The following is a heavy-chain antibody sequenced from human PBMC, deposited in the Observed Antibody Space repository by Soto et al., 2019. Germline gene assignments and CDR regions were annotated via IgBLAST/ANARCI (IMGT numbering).Heavy chain of an antibody. CDR2: IIPIFGTA. V-gene: IGHV1-69*13. CDR1: GGTFSSYA. Sequence: SVKVSCKASGGTFSSYAISWVRQAPGQGLEWMGGIIPIFGTANCAQKFQGRVTITADESTSTAYMELSSLRSEDTAVYYCASSGYSYQAPFDYWGQGTLVTVSS. CDR3: ASSGYSYQAPFDY. J-gene: IGHJ4*02. D-gene: IGHD5-18*01.